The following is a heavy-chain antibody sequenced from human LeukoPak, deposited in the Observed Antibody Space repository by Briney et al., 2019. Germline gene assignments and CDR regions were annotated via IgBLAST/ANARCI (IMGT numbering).Heavy chain of an antibody. CDR3: ASRINKRGNRGVIIPPYY. CDR1: GFTVSSNY. CDR2: IYSGGST. J-gene: IGHJ4*02. D-gene: IGHD3-10*01. V-gene: IGHV3-53*01. Sequence: PGGSLRLSCAASGFTVSSNYMSWVRQAPGKGLEWVSVIYSGGSTYYADSVKGRFTISRDNSKNTLYLQMNSLRAEDTAVYYCASRINKRGNRGVIIPPYYWGQGTLVTVSS.